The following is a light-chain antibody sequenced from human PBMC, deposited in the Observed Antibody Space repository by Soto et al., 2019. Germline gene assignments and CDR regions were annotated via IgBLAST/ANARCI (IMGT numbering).Light chain of an antibody. CDR1: RSDIGRYNY. V-gene: IGLV2-14*01. CDR3: SSYSTTTSPHVL. J-gene: IGLJ2*01. CDR2: EVT. Sequence: QSALAQPASVSGSPGQSITISCTGTRSDIGRYNYVSWYQQRPGKAPKLLIHEVTYRPSGVSARFSGSKSGSTASLTISGLQAEDEADYYCSSYSTTTSPHVLFGGGTKVTVL.